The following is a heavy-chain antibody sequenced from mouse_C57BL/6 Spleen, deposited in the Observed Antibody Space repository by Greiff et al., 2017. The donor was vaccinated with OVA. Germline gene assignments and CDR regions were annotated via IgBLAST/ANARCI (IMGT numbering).Heavy chain of an antibody. Sequence: MQLKQSGPELVKPGASVKMSCKASGYTFTDYNMHWVKQSHGKSLEWIGYINPNNGGTSYNQKFKGKATLTVNKSSSTAYMELRSLTSEDSAVDYCARRNWDEWYFDVWGTGTTVTVSS. CDR2: INPNNGGT. CDR1: GYTFTDYN. CDR3: ARRNWDEWYFDV. J-gene: IGHJ1*03. V-gene: IGHV1-22*01. D-gene: IGHD4-1*01.